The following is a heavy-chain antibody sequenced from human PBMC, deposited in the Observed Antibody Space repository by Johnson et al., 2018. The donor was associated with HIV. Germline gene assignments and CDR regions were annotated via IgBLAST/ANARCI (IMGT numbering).Heavy chain of an antibody. CDR1: GFTFSSYG. CDR2: ISYDGSNK. D-gene: IGHD4-23*01. Sequence: QMLLVESGGGVVQPGRSLRLSCAASGFTFSSYGMHWVRQAPGKGLEWLAVISYDGSNKYYGDSVKGRFTISRENSKNTLYLQMNSRRAEDTAVYYCAKVGATVVTPRGEAFDIWGQGAMVTVSS. J-gene: IGHJ3*02. V-gene: IGHV3-30*18. CDR3: AKVGATVVTPRGEAFDI.